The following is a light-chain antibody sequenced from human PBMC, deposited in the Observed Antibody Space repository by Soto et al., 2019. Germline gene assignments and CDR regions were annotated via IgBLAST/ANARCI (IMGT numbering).Light chain of an antibody. CDR1: QSIDRF. J-gene: IGKJ2*01. V-gene: IGKV1-39*01. CDR2: AAS. Sequence: DIRMSQSPPSLAASVGDRVTITCRASQSIDRFLNWYQQKPGKAPKLLIFAASSLQDGVPSRFSGSGSGTDFALTITSLQPVDLATYYCQQSHGTPYNFGQGTKLQIK. CDR3: QQSHGTPYN.